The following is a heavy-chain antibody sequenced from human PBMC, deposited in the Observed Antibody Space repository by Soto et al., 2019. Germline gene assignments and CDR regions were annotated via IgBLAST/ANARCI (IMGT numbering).Heavy chain of an antibody. V-gene: IGHV4-59*01. D-gene: IGHD3-22*01. J-gene: IGHJ4*02. CDR3: ARRSMAVVPEY. CDR2: LYYGRSA. Sequence: QVQLQESGPGLVKPSETLSLTCAVSGDSISSYYCMWIRQPPGKGLESIGYLYYGRSANYDPSLRSRATLSVDTSTNQCSLTLSSMTAADTAVYYCARRSMAVVPEYWGQGTLVTVSS. CDR1: GDSISSYY.